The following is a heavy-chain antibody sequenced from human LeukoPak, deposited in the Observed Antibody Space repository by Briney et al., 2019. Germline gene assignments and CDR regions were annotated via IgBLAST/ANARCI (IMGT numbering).Heavy chain of an antibody. J-gene: IGHJ5*02. CDR3: ARDEGNNWFDP. CDR2: ISSSGSTI. Sequence: GGSLRLSCAASGFTFSSYELNWVRQAPGKGLEWVSYISSSGSTIKYADSVKGRFTISRDNSKNTLYLQMNSLRVEDTAMYYCARDEGNNWFDPWGQGTLVTVSS. V-gene: IGHV3-48*03. CDR1: GFTFSSYE.